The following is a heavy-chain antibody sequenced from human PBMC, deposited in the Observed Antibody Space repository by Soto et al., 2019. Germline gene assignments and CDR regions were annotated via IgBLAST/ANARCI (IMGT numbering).Heavy chain of an antibody. V-gene: IGHV3-21*01. J-gene: IGHJ4*02. CDR1: GFTFSSYS. Sequence: GGSLRLSCAASGFTFSSYSMNWVRQAPGKGLEWVSPISSSSSYIYYADSVKGRFTISRDNAKNSLYLQMNSLRAEDTAVYYCARDGAYSGYDLTYYFDYWGQGTLVTVSS. D-gene: IGHD5-12*01. CDR2: ISSSSSYI. CDR3: ARDGAYSGYDLTYYFDY.